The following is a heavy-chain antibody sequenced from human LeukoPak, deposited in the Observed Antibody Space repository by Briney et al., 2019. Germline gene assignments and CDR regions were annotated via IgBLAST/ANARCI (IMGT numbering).Heavy chain of an antibody. D-gene: IGHD6-13*01. Sequence: SETLSLTCAVYGGSFSGYYWSWIRQPPGKGLEWIGEINHSGSTNYNPSLKGRVTISVDTSKNQFSLKLSSVTAADTAVYYCARGSVAAAGTSWGQGTLVTVSS. CDR1: GGSFSGYY. CDR2: INHSGST. CDR3: ARGSVAAAGTS. V-gene: IGHV4-34*01. J-gene: IGHJ5*02.